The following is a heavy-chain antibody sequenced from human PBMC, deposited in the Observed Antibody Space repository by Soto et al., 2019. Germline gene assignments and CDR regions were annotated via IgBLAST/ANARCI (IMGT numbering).Heavy chain of an antibody. CDR3: ARGRIAAALGWFDP. V-gene: IGHV3-30-3*01. CDR1: GFTFSGSA. Sequence: PGGSLRLSCAASGFTFSGSAMHWVRQASGKGLEWVAVISYDGINKYYADSVKGRFTISRDNSKNTLYLQVNSLRAEDTAVYYCARGRIAAALGWFDPWGQGTLVTVSS. J-gene: IGHJ5*02. D-gene: IGHD6-13*01. CDR2: ISYDGINK.